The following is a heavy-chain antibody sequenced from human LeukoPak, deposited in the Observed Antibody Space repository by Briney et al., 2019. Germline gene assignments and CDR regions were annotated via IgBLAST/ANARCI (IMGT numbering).Heavy chain of an antibody. CDR1: GFTFSSYA. D-gene: IGHD3-22*01. CDR2: ISGSGGST. V-gene: IGHV3-23*01. CDR3: AKDSPAPGSSGLLTG. Sequence: GGSLRLSCAASGFTFSSYAMSWVRQAPGKGLEWVSAISGSGGSTYYADSVKGRFTISRDNSKNTLYLQMNSVRAEDTAVYYCAKDSPAPGSSGLLTGWGQGTLVTVSS. J-gene: IGHJ4*02.